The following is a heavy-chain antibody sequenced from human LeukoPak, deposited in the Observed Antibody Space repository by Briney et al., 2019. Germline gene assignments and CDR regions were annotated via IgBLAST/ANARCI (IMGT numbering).Heavy chain of an antibody. CDR2: ISSSSSTI. CDR3: ARGTSIAALGY. J-gene: IGHJ4*02. D-gene: IGHD6-6*01. CDR1: GFTFSSYS. V-gene: IGHV3-48*04. Sequence: PGGSLRLSCAASGFTFSSYSMNWVRQAPGKGLEWVSYISSSSSTIYYADSVKGRFTISRDNAKNSLYLQMNSLRAEDAAVYYCARGTSIAALGYWGQGTLVTVSS.